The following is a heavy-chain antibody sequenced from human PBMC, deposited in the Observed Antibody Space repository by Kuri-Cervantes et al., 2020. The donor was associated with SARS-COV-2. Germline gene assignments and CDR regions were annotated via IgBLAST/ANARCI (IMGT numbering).Heavy chain of an antibody. CDR1: GFTFSDYY. J-gene: IGHJ6*03. D-gene: IGHD2-21*02. V-gene: IGHV3-11*01. CDR2: ISSSGSTI. Sequence: GESLKISCAASGFTFSDYYMGWIRQAPGKGLEWVSYISSSGSTIYYADSVKGRFTISRDNAKNSLYLQMNSLRVEDTALYYCAKDRGDFWYYYMDVWGQGTMVTVSS. CDR3: AKDRGDFWYYYMDV.